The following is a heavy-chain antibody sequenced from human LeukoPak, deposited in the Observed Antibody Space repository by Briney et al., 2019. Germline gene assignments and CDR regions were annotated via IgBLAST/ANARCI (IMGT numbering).Heavy chain of an antibody. CDR3: ARGPDYGGDFDY. V-gene: IGHV1-18*04. CDR2: ISAYNGNT. D-gene: IGHD4-23*01. J-gene: IGHJ4*02. Sequence: ASVKVSCKASGYTFTGYYMHWVRQAPGQGLEWMGWISAYNGNTNYAQKLQGRVTMTTDTSTSTAYMELRSLRSDDTAVYYCARGPDYGGDFDYWGQGTLVTVSS. CDR1: GYTFTGYY.